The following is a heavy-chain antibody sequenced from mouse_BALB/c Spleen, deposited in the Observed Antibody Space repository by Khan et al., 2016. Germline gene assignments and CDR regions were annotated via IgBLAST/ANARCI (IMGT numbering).Heavy chain of an antibody. CDR1: GFTFSSYG. Sequence: EVELVESGGGLVQPGGSLKLSCAASGFTFSSYGMSWVRQTPDKRLELVATINSNGGSTYYPDSVKGRFTISRDNAKNTLYLKMSSLKSEDTAMYYCARLDYWGQGTTLTVSS. V-gene: IGHV5-6-3*01. J-gene: IGHJ2*01. CDR2: INSNGGST. CDR3: ARLDY.